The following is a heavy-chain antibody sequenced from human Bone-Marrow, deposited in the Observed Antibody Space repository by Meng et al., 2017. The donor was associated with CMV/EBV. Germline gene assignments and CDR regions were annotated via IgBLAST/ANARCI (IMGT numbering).Heavy chain of an antibody. V-gene: IGHV1-69*05. CDR3: ARKGGSSWYGDYYYYGMDV. CDR1: GYTFTGYY. D-gene: IGHD6-13*01. J-gene: IGHJ6*02. CDR2: IIPIFGTA. Sequence: SVKVSCKASGYTFTGYYMHWVRQAPGQGLEWMGGIIPIFGTANYAQKFQGRVTITTDESTSTAYMELSSLRSEDTAVYYCARKGGSSWYGDYYYYGMDVWGQGTTVTVSS.